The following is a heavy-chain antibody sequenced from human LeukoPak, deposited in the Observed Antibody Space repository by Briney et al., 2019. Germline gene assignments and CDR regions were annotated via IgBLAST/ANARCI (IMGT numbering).Heavy chain of an antibody. Sequence: SETVSLTCTGCGGSISRYYWRWMGQPAGKGGEGMAYIYYSATTNYTPSLNTPLTLSVDTSKTQFSLTLRSVTAADTAVYYCARGVYIAAAQYAYWGQGTLVTVSS. CDR2: IYYSATT. V-gene: IGHV4-59*01. J-gene: IGHJ4*02. CDR3: ARGVYIAAAQYAY. CDR1: GGSISRYY. D-gene: IGHD6-13*01.